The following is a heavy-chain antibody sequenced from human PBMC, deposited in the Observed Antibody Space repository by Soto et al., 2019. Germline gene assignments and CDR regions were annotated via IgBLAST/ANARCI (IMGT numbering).Heavy chain of an antibody. Sequence: LRLSCAASGFTFSSYGMHWVRQAPGKGLEWVAVIWYDGSNKYYADSVKGRFTISRDNSKNTLYLQMNSLRAEDTAVYYCARDQAARGYYGMDVWGQGTTVTVSS. CDR1: GFTFSSYG. CDR2: IWYDGSNK. V-gene: IGHV3-33*01. D-gene: IGHD6-6*01. J-gene: IGHJ6*02. CDR3: ARDQAARGYYGMDV.